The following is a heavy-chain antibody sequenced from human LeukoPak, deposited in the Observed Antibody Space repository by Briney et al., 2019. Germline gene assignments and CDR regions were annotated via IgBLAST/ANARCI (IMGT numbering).Heavy chain of an antibody. Sequence: ASVTVSCKASGYTFTGYYMHWVRQAPGQGLEWMGWINPNSGGTNYAQKFQGWVTMTRDTSISTAYMELSRLRSDDTAVYYCARSGGDDILTGYGNWFDPWGQGTLVTVSS. V-gene: IGHV1-2*04. CDR3: ARSGGDDILTGYGNWFDP. D-gene: IGHD3-9*01. J-gene: IGHJ5*02. CDR2: INPNSGGT. CDR1: GYTFTGYY.